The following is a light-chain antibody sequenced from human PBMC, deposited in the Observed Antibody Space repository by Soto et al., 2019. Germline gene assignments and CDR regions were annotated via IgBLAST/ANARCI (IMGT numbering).Light chain of an antibody. CDR2: AAS. V-gene: IGKV3-15*01. Sequence: TLALVPGERVSLCCRASQSVTTHLAWYQQKPGQAPRLLIHAASNRDTGVPARFTGSGSGTDFTLTISSLQAEDVAIYYCQVSSVTPSTFGQGAKVDIK. J-gene: IGKJ1*01. CDR1: QSVTTH. CDR3: QVSSVTPST.